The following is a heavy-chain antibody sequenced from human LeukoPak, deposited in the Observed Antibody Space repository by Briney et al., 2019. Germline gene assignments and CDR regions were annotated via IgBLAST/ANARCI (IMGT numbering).Heavy chain of an antibody. CDR1: GFTFSSYA. D-gene: IGHD2-8*01. CDR2: ISDSGDYT. Sequence: GESLKISCACSGFTFSSYAMSWVRQAPGKGLEWVSAISDSGDYTYYADSVKGRFTISRDNSKNTLYLHVNSLRAEDTAVYYCAKDTSIGKYCTSGVCSPFDYWGQGTLVTVSS. J-gene: IGHJ4*02. V-gene: IGHV3-23*01. CDR3: AKDTSIGKYCTSGVCSPFDY.